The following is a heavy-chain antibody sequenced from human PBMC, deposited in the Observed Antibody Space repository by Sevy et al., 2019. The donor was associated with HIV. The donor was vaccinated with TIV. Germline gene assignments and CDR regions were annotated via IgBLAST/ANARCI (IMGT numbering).Heavy chain of an antibody. D-gene: IGHD6-13*01. Sequence: SETLSLTCTVSGGSISSSSYYWGWIRQPPGKGLEWIGSMYYSGSTYYNPSLKSRVTISVDTSKNQFSLKLSSVTAADTAVYYCARLKGMKNGMDVWGQRTTVIVSS. V-gene: IGHV4-39*01. J-gene: IGHJ6*02. CDR1: GGSISSSSYY. CDR3: ARLKGMKNGMDV. CDR2: MYYSGST.